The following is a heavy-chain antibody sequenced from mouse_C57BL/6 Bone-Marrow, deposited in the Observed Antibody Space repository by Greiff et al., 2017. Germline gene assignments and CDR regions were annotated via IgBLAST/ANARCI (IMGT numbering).Heavy chain of an antibody. CDR1: GFTFSDYY. CDR2: ISNGGGST. D-gene: IGHD1-1*01. CDR3: ARQDYGSSLYFDY. J-gene: IGHJ2*01. V-gene: IGHV5-12*01. Sequence: EVKLMESGGGLVQPGGSLKLSCAASGFTFSDYYMYWVRQTPEKRLEWVAYISNGGGSTYYPDTVKGRFTISRDNAKNTLYLQMSRLKSEDTAMYYCARQDYGSSLYFDYWGQGTTLTVSS.